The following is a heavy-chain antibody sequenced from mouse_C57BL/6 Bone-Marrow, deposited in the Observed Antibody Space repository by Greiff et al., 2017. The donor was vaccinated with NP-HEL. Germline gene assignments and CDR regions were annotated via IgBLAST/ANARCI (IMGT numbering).Heavy chain of an antibody. CDR3: ARRGNGNYRFAY. J-gene: IGHJ3*01. Sequence: VQLQQSGPELVKPGASVKISCKASGYSFTGYYMNWVKQSPEKSLEWIGEINPSTGGTTYNQKFKAKATLTVAQSSSTAYMQLKSLTSEDSAVYYCARRGNGNYRFAYWGQGTLVTVSA. V-gene: IGHV1-42*01. D-gene: IGHD2-1*01. CDR2: INPSTGGT. CDR1: GYSFTGYY.